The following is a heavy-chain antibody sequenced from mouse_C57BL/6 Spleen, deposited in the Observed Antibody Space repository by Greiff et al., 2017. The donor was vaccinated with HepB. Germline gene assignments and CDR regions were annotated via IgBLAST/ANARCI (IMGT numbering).Heavy chain of an antibody. Sequence: EVKVEESGGGLVKPGGSLKLSCAASGFTFSSYAMSWVRQTPEKRLEWVATISDGGSYTYYPDNVKGRFTISRDNAKNNLYLQMSHLKSEDTAMYYCARDQGGGYYVFDYWGQGTTLTVSS. J-gene: IGHJ2*01. V-gene: IGHV5-4*01. D-gene: IGHD2-3*01. CDR1: GFTFSSYA. CDR2: ISDGGSYT. CDR3: ARDQGGGYYVFDY.